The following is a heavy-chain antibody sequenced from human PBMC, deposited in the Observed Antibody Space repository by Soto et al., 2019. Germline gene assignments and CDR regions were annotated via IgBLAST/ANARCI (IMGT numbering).Heavy chain of an antibody. CDR3: ARDRIGSWYETSPGAFDV. D-gene: IGHD6-13*01. V-gene: IGHV4-4*02. Sequence: SETLSLTCAVSGGSISGTNWWSWVRQSPAKGLEWIGEIFHTGSTKYNPSLKSRVTISVDKSYNQLSLKLNSVTAADTAVYYCARDRIGSWYETSPGAFDVWGQGTMVTVSS. J-gene: IGHJ3*01. CDR1: GGSISGTNW. CDR2: IFHTGST.